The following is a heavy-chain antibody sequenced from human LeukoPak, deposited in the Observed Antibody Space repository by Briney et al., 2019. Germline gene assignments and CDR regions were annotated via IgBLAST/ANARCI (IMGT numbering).Heavy chain of an antibody. D-gene: IGHD6-13*01. Sequence: SETLSLTCTVSGGSISSYYWSWIRHPPGKGLEWIGYIYYSGSTNYNPSLKSRVTISVDTPKNKFSLKLSSVTAADTAVYYCARVGIAEAAGFDPWGQGTLVTVSS. CDR2: IYYSGST. V-gene: IGHV4-59*01. CDR3: ARVGIAEAAGFDP. J-gene: IGHJ5*02. CDR1: GGSISSYY.